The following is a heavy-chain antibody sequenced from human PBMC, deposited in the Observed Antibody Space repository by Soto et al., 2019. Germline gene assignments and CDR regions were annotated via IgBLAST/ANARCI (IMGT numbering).Heavy chain of an antibody. J-gene: IGHJ3*02. CDR2: ISGSGGST. CDR1: GFTFSSYA. D-gene: IGHD6-19*01. V-gene: IGHV3-23*01. Sequence: GGSLRLSCAASGFTFSSYAMSWVRQAPGKGLEWVSAISGSGGSTYYADSVKGRFTISRDNSKNTLYLQMNSLRAEDTAVYYCAKDGILRFPLYSSGRRPEGDAFDIWGQGTMVTVSS. CDR3: AKDGILRFPLYSSGRRPEGDAFDI.